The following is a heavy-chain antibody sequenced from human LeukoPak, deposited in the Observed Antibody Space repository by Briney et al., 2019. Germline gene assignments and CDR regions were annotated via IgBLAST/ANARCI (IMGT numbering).Heavy chain of an antibody. V-gene: IGHV3-48*01. J-gene: IGHJ4*02. CDR3: AKSSIFDS. Sequence: GGSLRLSCAASGFTVSSNYMSWVRQAPGKGLEWVSYINRDTTTIFYADSVRGRFTISRDNAKNSLYLQMNSLRAEDTAVYYCAKSSIFDSWGQGTLVTVSS. CDR2: INRDTTTI. CDR1: GFTVSSNY. D-gene: IGHD6-13*01.